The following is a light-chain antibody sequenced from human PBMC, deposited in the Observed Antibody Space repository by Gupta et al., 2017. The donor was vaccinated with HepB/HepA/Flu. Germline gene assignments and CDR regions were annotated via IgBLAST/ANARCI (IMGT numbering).Light chain of an antibody. CDR1: QRVGKSY. CDR3: QQYAASPIT. Sequence: LTHSPDTRSLCPGKRATIYCRASQRVGKSYLAWYRQKPGQVPRFLIYGASGRATGIPDRFSGSGSGTDFTLIISRLEPEDFAMCYCQQYAASPITFGQGTRLDIK. V-gene: IGKV3-20*01. J-gene: IGKJ5*01. CDR2: GAS.